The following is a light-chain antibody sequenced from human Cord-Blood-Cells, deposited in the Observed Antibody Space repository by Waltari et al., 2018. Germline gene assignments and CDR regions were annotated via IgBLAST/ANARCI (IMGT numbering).Light chain of an antibody. CDR1: QSVSSN. V-gene: IGKV3-15*01. CDR2: GAS. CDR3: QQYNNWSPYT. Sequence: EIVMTQSPATLSVSPGARATLSCRASQSVSSNLAWYQQKPGQAPRPLIYGASTRATGIPARFSGSGSGTEFTLTISSLQSEDFAVYYCQQYNNWSPYTFGQGTKLEIK. J-gene: IGKJ2*01.